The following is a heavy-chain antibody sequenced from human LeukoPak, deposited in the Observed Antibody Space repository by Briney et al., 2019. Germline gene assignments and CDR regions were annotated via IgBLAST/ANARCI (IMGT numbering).Heavy chain of an antibody. CDR1: GFAFSSYN. D-gene: IGHD6-13*01. CDR2: ISLSTTSI. CDR3: AREPTYSSSWHTTCDY. V-gene: IGHV3-48*04. Sequence: GGSLRLSCAASGFAFSSYNMNWVRQAPGKGLEWVSYISLSTTSIYYADSVKGRFTISRDNAKNSLYLQMNSLRAEDTAVYYCAREPTYSSSWHTTCDYWGQGTLVTVSS. J-gene: IGHJ4*02.